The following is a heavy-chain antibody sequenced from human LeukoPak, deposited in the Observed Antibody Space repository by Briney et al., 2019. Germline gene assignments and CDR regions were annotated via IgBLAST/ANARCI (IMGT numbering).Heavy chain of an antibody. Sequence: SETLSLTCTVSGGSISSGGYYWSWIRQHPGKGPEWIGYIYYSGSTYYNPSLKSRVTISVDTSKNQFSLKLSSVTAADTAVYYCAGFAEDYDFWSGYYRGGTFDYWGQGTLVTVSS. D-gene: IGHD3-3*01. CDR2: IYYSGST. CDR3: AGFAEDYDFWSGYYRGGTFDY. CDR1: GGSISSGGYY. V-gene: IGHV4-31*03. J-gene: IGHJ4*02.